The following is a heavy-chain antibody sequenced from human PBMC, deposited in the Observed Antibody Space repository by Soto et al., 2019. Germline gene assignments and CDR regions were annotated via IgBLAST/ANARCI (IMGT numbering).Heavy chain of an antibody. CDR1: GYTFTSYG. V-gene: IGHV1-18*01. Sequence: ASVKVSCKASGYTFTSYGITWVRQAPGQGLEWMGWISVYNGNTNYAQKLQGRVTMTTDTSTSTAYMELRSLRSDETAVYYCARTATYYDILNGYRKAYYFDYWGQGAMVTVST. J-gene: IGHJ4*02. CDR3: ARTATYYDILNGYRKAYYFDY. D-gene: IGHD3-9*01. CDR2: ISVYNGNT.